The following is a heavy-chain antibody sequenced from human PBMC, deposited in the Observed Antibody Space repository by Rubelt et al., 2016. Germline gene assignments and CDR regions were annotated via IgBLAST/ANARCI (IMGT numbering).Heavy chain of an antibody. J-gene: IGHJ6*03. D-gene: IGHD3-3*01. V-gene: IGHV1-2*02. Sequence: QVQLVQSGAEVKKPGSSVKVSCKASGGTFSSYAISWVRQAPGQGLEWMGWINPHSGDTNYAKKFEGRVTRSRETSSSTAYMELTRLRADETAVYYCARDDFWSAQGLHMDVWGRGTTVTVSS. CDR1: GGTFSSYA. CDR2: INPHSGDT. CDR3: ARDDFWSAQGLHMDV.